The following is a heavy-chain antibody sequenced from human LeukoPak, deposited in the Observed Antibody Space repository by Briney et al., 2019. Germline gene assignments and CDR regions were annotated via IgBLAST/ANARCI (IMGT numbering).Heavy chain of an antibody. V-gene: IGHV1-2*02. CDR1: GYTFTSYY. CDR2: INPNSGGT. J-gene: IGHJ4*02. D-gene: IGHD5-18*01. Sequence: GASVTVSCKASGYTFTSYYMHWVRQAPGQGLEWMGWINPNSGGTNYAQKFQGRVTMTRDTSISTAYMELSRLRSDDTAVYYCARDLRPANRGYSYGKEWGQGTLVTVSS. CDR3: ARDLRPANRGYSYGKE.